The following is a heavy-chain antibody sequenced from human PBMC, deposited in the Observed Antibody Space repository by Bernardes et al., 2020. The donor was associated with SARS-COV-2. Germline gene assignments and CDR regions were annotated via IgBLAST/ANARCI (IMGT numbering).Heavy chain of an antibody. V-gene: IGHV3-23*01. Sequence: GGRLRLSCAAFGFTFGCYVMSWVRRAPAKGLEWVSIISDSGPTYYADSVKGRFTISRDNSKNSLYLQMNSLSAEDTAVYYCARPLHYYDTSGWDYWSQGTLVTVSS. CDR1: GFTFGCYV. J-gene: IGHJ4*02. CDR3: ARPLHYYDTSGWDY. D-gene: IGHD3-22*01. CDR2: ISDSGPT.